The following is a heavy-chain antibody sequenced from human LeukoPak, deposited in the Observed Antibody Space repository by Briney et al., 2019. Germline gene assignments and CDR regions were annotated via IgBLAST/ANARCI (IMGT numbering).Heavy chain of an antibody. J-gene: IGHJ5*02. V-gene: IGHV4-61*02. CDR1: GGSISSGSYY. CDR2: IYTSGST. Sequence: SETLSLTCTVSGGSISSGSYYWNWIRQPAGKGLEWIGRIYTSGSTNYNPSLKSRVTISVDTSKNQFSLKLSSVTAADTAVYYCARERGYSGYNWFDPWGQGTLVTVSS. CDR3: ARERGYSGYNWFDP. D-gene: IGHD5-12*01.